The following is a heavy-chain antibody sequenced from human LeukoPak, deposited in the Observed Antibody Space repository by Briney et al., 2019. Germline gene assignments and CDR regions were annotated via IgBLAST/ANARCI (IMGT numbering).Heavy chain of an antibody. CDR3: ARATASGSGRAYDH. CDR2: IHHSGGT. D-gene: IGHD3-10*01. J-gene: IGHJ4*02. Sequence: SETLSLTCAVYGESMIGHYWTWIRQPPGKRLEWIGEIHHSGGTNSNPSPKNRLTMSMDMSKNQFSLNLKSVTAADTAVYYCARATASGSGRAYDHWAQGNLVPVSS. CDR1: GESMIGHY. V-gene: IGHV4-34*01.